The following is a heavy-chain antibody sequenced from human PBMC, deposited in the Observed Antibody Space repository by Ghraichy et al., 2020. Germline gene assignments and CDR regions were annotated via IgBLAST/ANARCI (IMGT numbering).Heavy chain of an antibody. Sequence: ASVKVSCKASGYTFSVHYIHWIRQAPGQGLEWMGRVNPNGGATDFVSNLRTRVTAAVDTTTAYLELRNLSSDDTAVYFCARGSWSTLNLDFWGRGTLVTVSS. V-gene: IGHV1-2*06. CDR3: ARGSWSTLNLDF. D-gene: IGHD5/OR15-5a*01. CDR1: GYTFSVHY. CDR2: VNPNGGAT. J-gene: IGHJ4*02.